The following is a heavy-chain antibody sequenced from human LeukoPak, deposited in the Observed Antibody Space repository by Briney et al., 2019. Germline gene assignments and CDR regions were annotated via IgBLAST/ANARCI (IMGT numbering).Heavy chain of an antibody. Sequence: ASVKVSCKASGYTFTSYDTNWVRQATGQGLEWMGWMNPNSGNTGYAQKFQGRVTMTRNTSISTAYMELSSLRSEDTAVYYCARVDWYSSGWYRYYYGMDVWGQGTTVTVSS. CDR2: MNPNSGNT. J-gene: IGHJ6*02. V-gene: IGHV1-8*01. D-gene: IGHD6-19*01. CDR1: GYTFTSYD. CDR3: ARVDWYSSGWYRYYYGMDV.